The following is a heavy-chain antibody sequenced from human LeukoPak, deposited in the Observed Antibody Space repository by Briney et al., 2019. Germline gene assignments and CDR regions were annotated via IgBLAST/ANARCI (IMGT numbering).Heavy chain of an antibody. CDR1: GGSISSYY. V-gene: IGHV4-59*08. Sequence: SETLSLTCTVSGGSISSYYWSWIRQPPGKGLEWIGYIYYSGSTNYNPSLKSRVTISVDTSKNQFSLKLSSVTAADTAVYYCARVLFGEPHPDYWGQGTLVTVSS. J-gene: IGHJ4*02. D-gene: IGHD3-10*02. CDR3: ARVLFGEPHPDY. CDR2: IYYSGST.